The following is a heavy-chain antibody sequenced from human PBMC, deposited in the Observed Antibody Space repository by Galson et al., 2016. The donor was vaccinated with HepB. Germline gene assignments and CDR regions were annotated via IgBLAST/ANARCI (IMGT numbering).Heavy chain of an antibody. D-gene: IGHD3-10*01. V-gene: IGHV1-3*01. CDR2: INVGNGNT. CDR1: GYSFTNSA. CDR3: ARWSDPSYGSGSSLDY. Sequence: VKVSCKASGYSFTNSAIHWVRQAPGQRLEWMGWINVGNGNTKYAQNFQGRVTITRDTSASTAYMELSSLRSEDTSVYYCARWSDPSYGSGSSLDYWGQGTLVTVSS. J-gene: IGHJ4*02.